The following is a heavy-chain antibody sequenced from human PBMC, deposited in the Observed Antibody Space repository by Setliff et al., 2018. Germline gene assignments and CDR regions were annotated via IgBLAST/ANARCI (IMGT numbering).Heavy chain of an antibody. CDR2: INIGGSA. D-gene: IGHD6-19*01. CDR3: AREQWLDPPGYYYMDV. V-gene: IGHV4-4*07. CDR1: GGSISSDY. J-gene: IGHJ6*03. Sequence: SGTLSLTCTVSGGSISSDYWSLIRQPAGKGLEWSGHINIGGSANYNPSLKSRVTMSIDKSKNQFSLKLNSVTAADMAVYYCAREQWLDPPGYYYMDVWAKGTTVTVSS.